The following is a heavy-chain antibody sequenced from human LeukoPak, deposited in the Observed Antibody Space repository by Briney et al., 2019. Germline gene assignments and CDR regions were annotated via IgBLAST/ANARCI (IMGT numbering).Heavy chain of an antibody. D-gene: IGHD2-21*02. J-gene: IGHJ4*02. V-gene: IGHV3-9*01. CDR2: NSWNSGTI. Sequence: PGRSLRLSCAASGFTFGDYGMHWVRQTPGKGLEWVSGNSWNSGTISYADSVKGRFTISRDNTKNSLYLQMNSLRPEDTAFYYRAKDLGGYCGSICYPFDYWGQGTLVTVSS. CDR3: AKDLGGYCGSICYPFDY. CDR1: GFTFGDYG.